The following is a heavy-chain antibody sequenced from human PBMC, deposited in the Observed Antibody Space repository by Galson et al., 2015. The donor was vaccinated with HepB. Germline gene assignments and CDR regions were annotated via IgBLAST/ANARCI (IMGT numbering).Heavy chain of an antibody. J-gene: IGHJ3*02. D-gene: IGHD3-22*01. Sequence: SLRLSCAASGFTFSSYEMHWVRQAPGKGLEWVAVISYDGNIQYYADSVKGRFTISRDNSKNILNLQMSSLRADDTAVYYCARDWETSGYVMGAFDIWGQGTMVTVSS. CDR1: GFTFSSYE. CDR2: ISYDGNIQ. V-gene: IGHV3-30-3*01. CDR3: ARDWETSGYVMGAFDI.